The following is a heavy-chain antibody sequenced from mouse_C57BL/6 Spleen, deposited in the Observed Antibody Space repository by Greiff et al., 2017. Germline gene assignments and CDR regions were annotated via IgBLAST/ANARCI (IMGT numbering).Heavy chain of an antibody. D-gene: IGHD2-4*01. CDR1: GYTFTSYW. CDR3: ARSGLRAMDY. CDR2: IHPNSGST. J-gene: IGHJ4*01. Sequence: QVQLQQSGAELVKPGASVKLSCKASGYTFTSYWMHWVKQRPGQGLEWIGMIHPNSGSTNYNEKFKSKATLTVDKSSSTAYMQLRSLTSEDSAVYYCARSGLRAMDYWGQGTSVTVSS. V-gene: IGHV1-64*01.